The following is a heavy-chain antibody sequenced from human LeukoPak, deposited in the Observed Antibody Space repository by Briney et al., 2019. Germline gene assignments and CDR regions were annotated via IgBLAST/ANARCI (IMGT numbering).Heavy chain of an antibody. CDR3: ASGLFYGGNYFDY. J-gene: IGHJ4*02. Sequence: PSETLSLTCTVSGGSISSGSYYWSWIRQPAGKGLEWIGRIYTSGSTNYNPSLKSRVTISVDTSKNQFSLKLSSVTAADTAMYYCASGLFYGGNYFDYWGQGTLVTVSS. CDR1: GGSISSGSYY. D-gene: IGHD4-23*01. CDR2: IYTSGST. V-gene: IGHV4-61*02.